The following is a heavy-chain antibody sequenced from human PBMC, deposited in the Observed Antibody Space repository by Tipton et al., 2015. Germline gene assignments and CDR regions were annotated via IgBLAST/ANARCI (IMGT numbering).Heavy chain of an antibody. D-gene: IGHD1-26*01. CDR3: VRRARRVGSHSYPYYFDY. Sequence: QLVQSGAEVKKPGESLKISCKGSGYIFTSFWIGWVRQMPGKGLEWMGTIYPGDSETRYNPSFQGQFTISADKSITTAYLQWRSRKASDTAMYYCVRRARRVGSHSYPYYFDYWGQGTLVPVSS. CDR1: GYIFTSFW. CDR2: IYPGDSET. V-gene: IGHV5-51*01. J-gene: IGHJ4*02.